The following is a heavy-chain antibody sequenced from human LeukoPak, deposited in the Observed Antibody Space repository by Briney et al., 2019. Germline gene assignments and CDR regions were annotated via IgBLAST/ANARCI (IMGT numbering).Heavy chain of an antibody. CDR2: ISGSGGST. V-gene: IGHV3-23*01. CDR1: GFTFSSYT. J-gene: IGHJ4*02. Sequence: GGSLRLSCAASGFTFSSYTMSWVRQAPGKGLEWVSAISGSGGSTYYADSVKGRFTISRDNSKNTLYLQMNSLRAEDTAVYYCAKDVKAAPSPPFFDYWGQGTLVTVSS. CDR3: AKDVKAAPSPPFFDY.